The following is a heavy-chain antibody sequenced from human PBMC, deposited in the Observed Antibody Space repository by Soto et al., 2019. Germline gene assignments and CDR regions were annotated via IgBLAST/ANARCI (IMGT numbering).Heavy chain of an antibody. CDR2: ISGSGGST. CDR1: GFTSSSYA. D-gene: IGHD3-22*01. V-gene: IGHV3-23*01. J-gene: IGHJ4*02. Sequence: VSLRLSCAASGFTSSSYAMSWVRQAPGKGLEWVSAISGSGGSTYYADSVKGRFTISRDNSKNTLYLQMNSLRAEDTAVYYCAKDPPYYYDNDYWGQGTLVTVSS. CDR3: AKDPPYYYDNDY.